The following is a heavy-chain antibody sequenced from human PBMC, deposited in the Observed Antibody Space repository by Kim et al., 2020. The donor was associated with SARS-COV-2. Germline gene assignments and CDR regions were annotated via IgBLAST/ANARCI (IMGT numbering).Heavy chain of an antibody. J-gene: IGHJ6*02. CDR2: ISWDGGST. D-gene: IGHD6-19*01. V-gene: IGHV3-43*01. CDR3: TRSGWLYDCVMDV. Sequence: GGSLRLSCAASGFNFDDFSLHWVRQAPGKGLEWVSLISWDGGSTHYADSVKGRFTISRDNSKNSLYLHMNSLRSEDTALSYCTRSGWLYDCVMDVCGQGTTVTVSS. CDR1: GFNFDDFS.